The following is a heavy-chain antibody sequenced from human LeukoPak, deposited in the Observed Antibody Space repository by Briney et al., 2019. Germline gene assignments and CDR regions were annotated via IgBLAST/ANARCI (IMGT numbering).Heavy chain of an antibody. CDR1: GGSISSGGYS. CDR3: ARDRVGCSSTSCYNIVDY. CDR2: IYHSGST. V-gene: IGHV4-30-2*01. D-gene: IGHD2-2*02. Sequence: SETLSLTCAVSGGSISSGGYSWSWIRQPPGKGLEWIGYIYHSGSTYYNPSLKSRVTISVDRSKNQFSLKLGSVTAADTAVYYCARDRVGCSSTSCYNIVDYWGQGTLVTVSS. J-gene: IGHJ4*02.